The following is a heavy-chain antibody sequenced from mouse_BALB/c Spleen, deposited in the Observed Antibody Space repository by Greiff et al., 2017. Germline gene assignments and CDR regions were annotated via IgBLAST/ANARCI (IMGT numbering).Heavy chain of an antibody. D-gene: IGHD1-1*01. V-gene: IGHV1-5*01. J-gene: IGHJ4*01. CDR1: GYSFTSYW. CDR3: TRRRANYYGSSYYAMDY. Sequence: EVQLQQSGTVLARPGASVKMSCKASGYSFTSYWMHWVKQRPGQGLEWIGAIYPGNSDTSYNQKFKGKAKLTAVTSASTAYMELSSLTNEDSAVYYCTRRRANYYGSSYYAMDYWGQGTSVTVSS. CDR2: IYPGNSDT.